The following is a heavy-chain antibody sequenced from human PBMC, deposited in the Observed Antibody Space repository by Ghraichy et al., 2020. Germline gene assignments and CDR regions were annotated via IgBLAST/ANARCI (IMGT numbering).Heavy chain of an antibody. Sequence: SETLSLTCTVSGGSISSSSYYWGWIRQPPGKGLEWIGSIYYSGSTYYNPSLKSRVTISVDTSKNQFSLKLSSVTAADTAVYSCARVRDTAMGLLDYWGQGTLVTVSS. CDR2: IYYSGST. CDR1: GGSISSSSYY. D-gene: IGHD5-18*01. V-gene: IGHV4-39*07. CDR3: ARVRDTAMGLLDY. J-gene: IGHJ4*02.